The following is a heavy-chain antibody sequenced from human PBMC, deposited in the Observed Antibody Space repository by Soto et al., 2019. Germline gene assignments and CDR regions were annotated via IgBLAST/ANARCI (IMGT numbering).Heavy chain of an antibody. CDR2: INTANGNT. D-gene: IGHD2-8*02. J-gene: IGHJ4*02. CDR3: ARDSTTNWWGSWS. V-gene: IGHV1-3*04. Sequence: GVPAKVSCKTSGYTFSTYSMHWARQAPGQRPEWMGWINTANGNTKYSHEFQGRVTITTDTSASTAYMDLTSLRSDDTAVYYCARDSTTNWWGSWSWGQGTLVTVS. CDR1: GYTFSTYS.